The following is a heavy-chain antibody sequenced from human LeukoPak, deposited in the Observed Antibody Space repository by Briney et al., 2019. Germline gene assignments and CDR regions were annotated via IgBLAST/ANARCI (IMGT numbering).Heavy chain of an antibody. CDR2: INSDGSST. J-gene: IGHJ4*02. CDR3: ARDPGRDGYNLGYFDY. D-gene: IGHD5-24*01. Sequence: GGSLRLSCAASGFTFSSYWMHWVRHAPGKGLVWVSRINSDGSSTSYADSVKGRFTISRDNAKNTLYLQMNSLRAEDTAVYYCARDPGRDGYNLGYFDYWGQGTLVTVSS. V-gene: IGHV3-74*01. CDR1: GFTFSSYW.